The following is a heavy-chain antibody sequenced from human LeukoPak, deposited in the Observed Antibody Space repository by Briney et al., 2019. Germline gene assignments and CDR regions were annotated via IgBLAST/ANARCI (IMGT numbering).Heavy chain of an antibody. D-gene: IGHD2-2*01. CDR2: IKQDGSEK. CDR1: GFTFSSYW. J-gene: IGHJ6*04. Sequence: QPGGSLRLSCAASGFTFSSYWMSWVRQAPGKGLEWVANIKQDGSEKYYVDSVKGRFTISRDNAKNSLYLQMNSLRAEDTAVYYCARWTFVVVPARVGMDVWGKGTTVTVSS. V-gene: IGHV3-7*03. CDR3: ARWTFVVVPARVGMDV.